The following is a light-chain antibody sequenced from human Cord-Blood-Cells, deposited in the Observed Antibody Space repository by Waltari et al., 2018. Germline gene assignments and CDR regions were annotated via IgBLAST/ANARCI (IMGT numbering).Light chain of an antibody. CDR2: GAS. CDR3: QQNGSSRT. V-gene: IGKV3-20*01. J-gene: IGKJ1*01. Sequence: EIVLTQSPGTLSLSPGERATLSCRASQSVSSSYLAWYQQKPGQAPRLLIYGASSRATGIPDRFSGSGSGTDFTLTISRLEPEDFAVYYCQQNGSSRTFGQGP. CDR1: QSVSSSY.